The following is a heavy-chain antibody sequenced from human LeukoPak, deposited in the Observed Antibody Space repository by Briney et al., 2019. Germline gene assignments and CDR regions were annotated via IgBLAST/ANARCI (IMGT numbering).Heavy chain of an antibody. J-gene: IGHJ2*01. V-gene: IGHV4-59*08. D-gene: IGHD6-13*01. Sequence: PSETLSLTCTVSGGPLSSYYWSWIRQPPGKGLEWIGYIYYSGSTNYNPSLKSRVTISVDTSKNQFSLKLSSVTAADTAVYYCARQAFIAAAGTVWSWYSDLWSRGTLVTVSS. CDR2: IYYSGST. CDR3: ARQAFIAAAGTVWSWYSDL. CDR1: GGPLSSYY.